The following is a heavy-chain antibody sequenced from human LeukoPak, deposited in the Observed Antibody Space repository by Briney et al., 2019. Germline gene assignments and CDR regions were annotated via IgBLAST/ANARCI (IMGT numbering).Heavy chain of an antibody. CDR3: ARGCSSTSCCGFDY. CDR2: IYSGGST. J-gene: IGHJ4*02. Sequence: GGSLRLSCAASGFTVSSKYMSWVRQAPGKGLEWVSVIYSGGSTYYADSVKGRFTISRDNSKNTLYLQMNSLRAEDTAVYYCARGCSSTSCCGFDYWGQGTLVTVSS. D-gene: IGHD2-2*01. CDR1: GFTVSSKY. V-gene: IGHV3-53*01.